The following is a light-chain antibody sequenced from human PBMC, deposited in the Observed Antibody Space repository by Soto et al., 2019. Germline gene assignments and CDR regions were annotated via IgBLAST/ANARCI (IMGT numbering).Light chain of an antibody. J-gene: IGKJ1*01. CDR1: QTISKN. CDR3: QQYGSSPVS. V-gene: IGKV3-20*01. CDR2: GAS. Sequence: ESVITRSAATLSLSPEETDSVACGASQTISKNLAWYQQKPGQAPRLLIYGASSRATGIPDRFSGSGSGTDFTLTTSRLEPEDFAVYYCQQYGSSPVSFGQGTKVDIK.